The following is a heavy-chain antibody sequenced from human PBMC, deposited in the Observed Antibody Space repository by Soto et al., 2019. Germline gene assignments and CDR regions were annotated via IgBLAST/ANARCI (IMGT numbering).Heavy chain of an antibody. CDR1: GGSISSYY. CDR2: IYYSGST. Sequence: SETLSLTCTVSGGSISSYYWSWIRQPPGKGLEWIGYIYYSGSTNYNPSLKSRVTISVDTSKNQFSLKLSSVTAADTAVYYCARELGYCSGGSCYSLFDPWGQGTLVTVSS. J-gene: IGHJ5*02. D-gene: IGHD2-15*01. CDR3: ARELGYCSGGSCYSLFDP. V-gene: IGHV4-59*01.